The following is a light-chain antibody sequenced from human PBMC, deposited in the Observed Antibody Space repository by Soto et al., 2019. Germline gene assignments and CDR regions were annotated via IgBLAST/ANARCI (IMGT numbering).Light chain of an antibody. CDR1: NSDVGTYNY. CDR3: CSYAGSSSFRVL. Sequence: QSALTQPRSVSGSPGQSVTISCTGTNSDVGTYNYVSWYQQHPGKAPKLIIYDVTKRPSGVPDRFSGSKSGNTAPLIISGLQAADEAEYYCCCCSYAGSSSFRVLFGGGTKVTVL. CDR2: DVT. J-gene: IGLJ2*01. V-gene: IGLV2-11*01.